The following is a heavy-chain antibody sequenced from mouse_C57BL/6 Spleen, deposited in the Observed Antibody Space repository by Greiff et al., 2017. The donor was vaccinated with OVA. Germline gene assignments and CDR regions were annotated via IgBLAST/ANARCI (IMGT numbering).Heavy chain of an antibody. CDR2: IDPANGTT. V-gene: IGHV14-3*01. CDR3: ESYYGSPVGYAMDY. J-gene: IGHJ4*01. D-gene: IGHD1-1*01. CDR1: GFTFKNTY. Sequence: VQLKQSVAELVRPGASVKLSCTASGFTFKNTYMHWVKQRPEQGLEWIGRIDPANGTTKYAPKFKGKATITADTSSNTAYLQLSSLTSEDTAIYYCESYYGSPVGYAMDYWGQGTSVTVSS.